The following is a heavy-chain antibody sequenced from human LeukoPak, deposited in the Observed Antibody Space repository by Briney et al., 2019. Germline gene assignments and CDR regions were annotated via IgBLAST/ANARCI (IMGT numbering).Heavy chain of an antibody. V-gene: IGHV3-20*04. Sequence: GGSLRLSCAASGFTFDDYGMSWVSHAPGKGLEWASGIKWNGGSTDYADSVKGRFTISRDNAKNSLYLQMNSLRAEDTALYYCARDRASDNWNYDSDDYYYYYYMDVWGKGTTVTVSS. J-gene: IGHJ6*03. CDR2: IKWNGGST. CDR1: GFTFDDYG. D-gene: IGHD1-7*01. CDR3: ARDRASDNWNYDSDDYYYYYYMDV.